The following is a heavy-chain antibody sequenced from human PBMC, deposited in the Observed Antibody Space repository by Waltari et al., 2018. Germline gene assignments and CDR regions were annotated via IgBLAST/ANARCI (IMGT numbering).Heavy chain of an antibody. Sequence: QVQLVQSGAEVKKPGSSVKVSCKASGGTFSSYAISWVRQAPGQGLEWMGGIIPIFGTANDAQKFQGRVTITADESTSTAYMELSSLRSEDTAVYYCARDPRRTYYYGSGSTQGWGQGTLVTVSS. CDR2: IIPIFGTA. CDR1: GGTFSSYA. CDR3: ARDPRRTYYYGSGSTQG. V-gene: IGHV1-69*01. J-gene: IGHJ4*02. D-gene: IGHD3-10*01.